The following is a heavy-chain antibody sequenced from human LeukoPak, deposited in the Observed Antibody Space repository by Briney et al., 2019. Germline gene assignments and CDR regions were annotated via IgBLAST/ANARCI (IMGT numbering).Heavy chain of an antibody. V-gene: IGHV1-8*01. D-gene: IGHD5-18*01. J-gene: IGHJ4*02. Sequence: ASVKVSCKASGYTFTSYDINWVRQATGQGLEWMGWMNPNSGNTGYAQKFQGRVTMTRNTSISTAYMELSSLRSEDTAVYYCARSESEHSYGYGVLDYWGQGTLVTVSS. CDR3: ARSESEHSYGYGVLDY. CDR1: GYTFTSYD. CDR2: MNPNSGNT.